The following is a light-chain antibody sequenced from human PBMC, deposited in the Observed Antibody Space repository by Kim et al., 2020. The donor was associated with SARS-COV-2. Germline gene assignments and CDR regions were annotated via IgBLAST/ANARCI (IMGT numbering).Light chain of an antibody. V-gene: IGLV1-44*01. CDR3: AAWDDSLKGVL. CDR1: SSSIGRNS. CDR2: SDN. J-gene: IGLJ2*01. Sequence: VLTQPPSASGTPGQRVTISCSGSSSSIGRNSVNWYQQLPGTAPKVLIYSDNQRPSGVPDRFSGSKSGTSASLAISGLQSEDEADYYCAAWDDSLKGVLFGGGTQLTVL.